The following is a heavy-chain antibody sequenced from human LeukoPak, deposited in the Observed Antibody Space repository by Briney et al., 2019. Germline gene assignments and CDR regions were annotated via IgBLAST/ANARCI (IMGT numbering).Heavy chain of an antibody. Sequence: ASVKVSCKASGYTFTGYYMHWVRQAPGQGLEWMGWINPNSGGTNYAQKFQGRATMTRDTSISTAYMELSRLRSDDTAVYYCAREAIAAAGTFDYWGQGTLVTVSS. J-gene: IGHJ4*02. CDR1: GYTFTGYY. CDR2: INPNSGGT. V-gene: IGHV1-2*02. D-gene: IGHD6-13*01. CDR3: AREAIAAAGTFDY.